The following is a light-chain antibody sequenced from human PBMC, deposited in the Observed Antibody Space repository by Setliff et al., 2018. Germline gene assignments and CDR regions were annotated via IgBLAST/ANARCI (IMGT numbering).Light chain of an antibody. J-gene: IGLJ1*01. Sequence: QSVLAQPASVSGSPGQSITIYCIGSSSDIGAYDYVAWYQQHPGKAPKLMIYDVSHRPSGVSHRFSASKSGNTASLTISGLQVEDEADYYCSSYSTRTSLDVFGTGTNVTVL. CDR3: SSYSTRTSLDV. CDR2: DVS. CDR1: SSDIGAYDY. V-gene: IGLV2-14*03.